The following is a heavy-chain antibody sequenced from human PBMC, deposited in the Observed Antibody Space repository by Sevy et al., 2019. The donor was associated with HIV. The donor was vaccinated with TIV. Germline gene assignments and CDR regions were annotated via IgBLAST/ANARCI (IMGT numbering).Heavy chain of an antibody. Sequence: QSQTLSLTCAISGYSVSSSSAAWNWFRQSPSRGLEWLGRTYYRSKWYSDYEVSVKGRVTINPDTSKNQFSLHLESVTPEDTAVYFCARGDELNSYYYGMDVWGQGTTVTVSS. CDR2: TYYRSKWYS. J-gene: IGHJ6*02. CDR3: ARGDELNSYYYGMDV. D-gene: IGHD1-7*01. V-gene: IGHV6-1*01. CDR1: GYSVSSSSAA.